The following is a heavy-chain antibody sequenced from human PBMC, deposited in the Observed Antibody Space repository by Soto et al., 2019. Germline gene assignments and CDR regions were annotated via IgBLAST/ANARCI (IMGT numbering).Heavy chain of an antibody. V-gene: IGHV1-69*12. CDR3: ARDRPYYGSGSYGVGNDY. CDR2: IIPIFGTA. CDR1: GGTFSSYA. J-gene: IGHJ4*02. D-gene: IGHD3-10*01. Sequence: QVQLVQSGAEVKKPGSSVKVSCKASGGTFSSYAISWVRQAPGQGLEWMGGIIPIFGTANYAQKFQGRVTITAEXXTXTXXMELSSLRSEDTAVYYCARDRPYYGSGSYGVGNDYWGQGTLVTVSS.